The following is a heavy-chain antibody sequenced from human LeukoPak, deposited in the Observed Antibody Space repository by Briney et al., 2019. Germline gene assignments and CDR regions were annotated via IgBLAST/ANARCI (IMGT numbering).Heavy chain of an antibody. CDR2: ISGSGGST. CDR3: AKGYYDLLTGYYPLYYFDY. J-gene: IGHJ4*02. D-gene: IGHD3-9*01. V-gene: IGHV3-23*01. CDR1: GFTFGSYG. Sequence: GGSLRLSCAASGFTFGSYGMSWVRQAPGKGLEWVSGISGSGGSTYFADSVKGRFTISRDNSKNTLYVQMNSLRAEDTAVYYCAKGYYDLLTGYYPLYYFDYWGQGTLVTVSS.